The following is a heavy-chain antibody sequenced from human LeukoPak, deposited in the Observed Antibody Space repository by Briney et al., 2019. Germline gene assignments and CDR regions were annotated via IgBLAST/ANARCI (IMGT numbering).Heavy chain of an antibody. CDR1: GFSFSSYW. CDR2: INTDGSST. D-gene: IGHD1-26*01. V-gene: IGHV3-74*01. CDR3: ARAVGAHKGGTKRLDAFDI. Sequence: GGSLRLSCAVSGFSFSSYWMHWVRQAPGKGLVWVSRINTDGSSTNYADSVKGRFTISRDNAKNTLYLQMNSLRAEDTAVYYCARAVGAHKGGTKRLDAFDIWGQGTMVTVSS. J-gene: IGHJ3*02.